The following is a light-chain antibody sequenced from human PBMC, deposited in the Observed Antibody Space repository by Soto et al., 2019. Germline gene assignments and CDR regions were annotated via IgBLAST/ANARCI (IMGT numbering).Light chain of an antibody. CDR3: SSYTTSNTRQIV. J-gene: IGLJ1*01. CDR2: DVS. CDR1: SSDVGGYNY. V-gene: IGLV2-14*01. Sequence: ALTQPASVSGSPGQSITISCTGTSSDVGGYNYVSWYQQHPGKAPKFMIYDVSNRPSGVSNRFSGSKSGNTASLTISGLQAEDEADYYRSSYTTSNTRQIVFGTGTKVTVL.